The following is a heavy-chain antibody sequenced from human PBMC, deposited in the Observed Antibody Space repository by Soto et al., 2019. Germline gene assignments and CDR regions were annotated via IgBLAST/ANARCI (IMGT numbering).Heavy chain of an antibody. V-gene: IGHV3-66*01. J-gene: IGHJ2*01. CDR1: GFTVSSNY. Sequence: EVQLVESGGGLVQPGGSLRLSCAASGFTVSSNYMNWIRQAPGKGLEWVSIIYSGGSTYYADSVKGRFTISRDNPKNTLYLQMNSLRAEDTAVYYCARDFAPDSGSYTNWYFDLWGRGTLVTVSS. D-gene: IGHD1-26*01. CDR2: IYSGGST. CDR3: ARDFAPDSGSYTNWYFDL.